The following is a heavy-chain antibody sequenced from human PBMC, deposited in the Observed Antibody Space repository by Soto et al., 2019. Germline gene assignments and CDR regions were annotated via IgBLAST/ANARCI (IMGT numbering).Heavy chain of an antibody. Sequence: QVQLQQWGAGLLKPSETLSLTCAVYGGSFSGYYWSWIRQPPGKGLEWIGEINHRGSTNYNPSHKSRVAISVDTSKNQFSLKLSSVTAADTAVYYCASIVVVPAAITDYWGQGTLVTVSS. V-gene: IGHV4-34*01. D-gene: IGHD2-2*01. CDR1: GGSFSGYY. CDR2: INHRGST. J-gene: IGHJ4*02. CDR3: ASIVVVPAAITDY.